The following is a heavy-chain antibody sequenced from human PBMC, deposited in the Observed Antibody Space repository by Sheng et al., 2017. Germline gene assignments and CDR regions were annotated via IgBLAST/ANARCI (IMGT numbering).Heavy chain of an antibody. D-gene: IGHD5-12*01. CDR1: GGSFSGYY. CDR2: INHSGST. J-gene: IGHJ6*02. V-gene: IGHV4-34*01. CDR3: ARERWWLRLTRINGMDV. Sequence: QVQLQQWGAGLLKPSETLSLTCAVYGGSFSGYYWSWIRQPPGKGLEWIGEINHSGSTNYNPSLKSRVTISVDTSKNQFSLKLSSVTAADTAVYYCARERWWLRLTRINGMDVWGQGTTVTVSS.